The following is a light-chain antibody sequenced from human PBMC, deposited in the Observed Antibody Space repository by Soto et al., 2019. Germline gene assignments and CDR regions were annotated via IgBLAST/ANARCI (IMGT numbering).Light chain of an antibody. V-gene: IGKV3-20*01. CDR2: GAS. Sequence: EIVLTQSPATLSLSPGERATLSCRASQSVSSYLAWYQHKPGQSPRFFIYGASRRATGIPDRFSGSGTGTDFTLTISRLEPEDFAVYYCQQYDNSPITFGQGTRLEIK. CDR3: QQYDNSPIT. CDR1: QSVSSY. J-gene: IGKJ5*01.